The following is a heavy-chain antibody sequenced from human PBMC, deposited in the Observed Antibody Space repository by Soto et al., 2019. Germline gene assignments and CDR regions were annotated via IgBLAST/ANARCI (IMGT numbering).Heavy chain of an antibody. D-gene: IGHD4-17*01. CDR3: ARESGGTTATLDYYFFYMDV. V-gene: IGHV1-2*02. J-gene: IGHJ6*03. CDR1: GYSFSAYY. CDR2: INPNSGGT. Sequence: QVQLVQSGAEVKKPGASVRVSCKASGYSFSAYYIHWMRQAPGQGLEWMGWINPNSGGTKFAQKFQGRVTMTRDTSISTAYMELSRLKSDDTAVYFCARESGGTTATLDYYFFYMDVWGKGTTVTVSS.